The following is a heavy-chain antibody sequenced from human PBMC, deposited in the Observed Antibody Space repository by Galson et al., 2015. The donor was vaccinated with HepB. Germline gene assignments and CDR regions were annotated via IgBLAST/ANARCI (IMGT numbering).Heavy chain of an antibody. CDR3: ARGTKIAPGVDY. J-gene: IGHJ4*02. CDR2: MNQDGSEK. V-gene: IGHV3-7*03. CDR1: GFTFNDYW. D-gene: IGHD1-14*01. Sequence: SLRLSCAASGFTFNDYWMIWVRQAPGKGLEWVAYMNQDGSEKYYVDSVKGRFTISRDNAKNSLFLQMESLRAEYTSVFYCARGTKIAPGVDYWGRGTLVTVSS.